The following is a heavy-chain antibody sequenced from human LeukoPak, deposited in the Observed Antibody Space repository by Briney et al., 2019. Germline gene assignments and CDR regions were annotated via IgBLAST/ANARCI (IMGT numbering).Heavy chain of an antibody. J-gene: IGHJ5*02. CDR3: AKNGQSGFSFDP. V-gene: IGHV4-4*07. D-gene: IGHD3-3*01. CDR2: IYTSGST. CDR1: GGSISSYY. Sequence: SETLSLTCTVSGGSISSYYWSWIRQPAGKGLEWIGRIYTSGSTNYNPSLKSRVTISADSSKNQFSLQLRSVTAADTAVYYCAKNGQSGFSFDPWGQGTLVTVSS.